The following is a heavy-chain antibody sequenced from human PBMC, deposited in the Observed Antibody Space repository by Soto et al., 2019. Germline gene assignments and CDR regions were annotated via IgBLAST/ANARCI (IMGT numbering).Heavy chain of an antibody. J-gene: IGHJ4*02. CDR1: GYTFTGYY. D-gene: IGHD4-17*01. CDR2: INPNSGGT. Sequence: QVQLVQSGAEVKKPGASVKVSCKASGYTFTGYYMHWVRQAPGQGLEWMGWINPNSGGTNYAQKFQGRVTMTRDTSISTAYMELSRLRSDDTAVYYCARWSATVLRRRAVERGYHFDYWGQGTLVTVSS. CDR3: ARWSATVLRRRAVERGYHFDY. V-gene: IGHV1-2*02.